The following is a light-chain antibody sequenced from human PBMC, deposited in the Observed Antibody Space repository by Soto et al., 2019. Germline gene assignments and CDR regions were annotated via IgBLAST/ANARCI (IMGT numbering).Light chain of an antibody. CDR3: NSFTTSSTYV. CDR1: SSDIGSYNR. V-gene: IGLV2-18*02. CDR2: EVN. Sequence: QSVLTQPASVSGSPGQSSTISCTGTSSDIGSYNRVSWYQQPPGTAPKLIIYEVNNRPSGVPDRFSGPKSGNTASLTISGLQAEDEADYYCNSFTTSSTYVFGTGTKVTVL. J-gene: IGLJ1*01.